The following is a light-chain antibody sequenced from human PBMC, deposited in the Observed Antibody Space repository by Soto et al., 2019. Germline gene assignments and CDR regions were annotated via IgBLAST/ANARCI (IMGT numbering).Light chain of an antibody. J-gene: IGKJ2*01. Sequence: EILLTQSPGTLSLSPGERATLSCRTSQSVRNNYLAWYQQKPGQAPRLLISGASGRATGIPDRFSGSGSGTEFTLTISRLEPEDFAVYYCQQYGSSPYTFGQGTKLEI. CDR1: QSVRNNY. CDR3: QQYGSSPYT. CDR2: GAS. V-gene: IGKV3-20*01.